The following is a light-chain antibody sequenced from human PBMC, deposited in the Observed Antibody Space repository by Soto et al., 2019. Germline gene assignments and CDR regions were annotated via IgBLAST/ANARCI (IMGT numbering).Light chain of an antibody. CDR1: SSDVGGYNY. J-gene: IGLJ3*02. Sequence: QSVLTQPASVSGSPGQSITISCTGTSSDVGGYNYVSWYQHHPGKAPKLMIYEVTNRPSGVSNRFSGSKSGNTASLTISGLQPEDEADYYCNSYTTISTLVFGGGTKVTVL. CDR3: NSYTTISTLV. CDR2: EVT. V-gene: IGLV2-14*01.